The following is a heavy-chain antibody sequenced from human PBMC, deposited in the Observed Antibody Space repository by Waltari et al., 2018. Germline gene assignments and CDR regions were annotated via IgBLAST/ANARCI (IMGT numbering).Heavy chain of an antibody. CDR2: INWNGGST. J-gene: IGHJ4*02. CDR3: AREKLMGEYIDY. CDR1: GFNFDAHG. V-gene: IGHV3-20*04. D-gene: IGHD2-15*01. Sequence: EVQLVESGGGVRRPGGSRRLSCAASGFNFDAHGMRWVRQAPGKGLEWVSSINWNGGSTCYADSVRGRFTISRDNAKNSLYLQMNSLRADDTALYYCAREKLMGEYIDYWGQGTLVTVSS.